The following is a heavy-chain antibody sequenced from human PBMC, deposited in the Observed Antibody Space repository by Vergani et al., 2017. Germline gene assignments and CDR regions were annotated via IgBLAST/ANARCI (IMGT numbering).Heavy chain of an antibody. CDR2: ISGSGGST. J-gene: IGHJ6*02. Sequence: EVQLLESGGGLVQPGGSLRLSCAASGFTFSSYAMSWVRQAPGKGLEWVSAISGSGGSTYYADSVKGRFTISRDNSKNTLYLQMNSLRAEDTAVYYCAKVGTVAFYYYDGMDVWDQGTTVTVS. CDR3: AKVGTVAFYYYDGMDV. D-gene: IGHD4-17*01. CDR1: GFTFSSYA. V-gene: IGHV3-23*01.